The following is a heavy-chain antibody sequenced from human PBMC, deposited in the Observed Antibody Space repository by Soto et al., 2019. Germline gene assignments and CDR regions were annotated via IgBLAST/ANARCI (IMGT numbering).Heavy chain of an antibody. Sequence: SETLSLTCTVSGGTISSGDYYWSWIRQHPGKGLEWIGHFYYSGSTYYNPSLKSRVTISADTSKNQFSLKLTSVTAADTAVFYCARHIPIDNILGFDYWGHGTLVTVSS. CDR2: FYYSGST. V-gene: IGHV4-31*03. J-gene: IGHJ4*01. CDR1: GGTISSGDYY. CDR3: ARHIPIDNILGFDY. D-gene: IGHD2-21*01.